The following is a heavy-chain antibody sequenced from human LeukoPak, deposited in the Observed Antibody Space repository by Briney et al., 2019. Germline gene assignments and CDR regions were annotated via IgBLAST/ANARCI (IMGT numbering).Heavy chain of an antibody. D-gene: IGHD2-15*01. CDR2: ISSSSSYI. CDR1: GFTFSSYW. Sequence: GGSLRLSCAASGFTFSSYWMSWVRQAPGKGLEWVSSISSSSSYIYYADSVKGRFTISRDNAKNSLYLQMNSLRAEDTAVYYCARRNGEYRCSGGSCPFDYWGQGTLVTVSS. V-gene: IGHV3-21*01. J-gene: IGHJ4*02. CDR3: ARRNGEYRCSGGSCPFDY.